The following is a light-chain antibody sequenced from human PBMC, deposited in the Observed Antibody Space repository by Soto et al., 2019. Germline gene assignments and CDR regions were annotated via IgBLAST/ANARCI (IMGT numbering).Light chain of an antibody. J-gene: IGLJ2*01. V-gene: IGLV7-43*01. CDR3: LLYYGGAHLV. CDR2: TTN. Sequence: QAVVTQEPSLTVSPGGTVTLTCASSTGAVTSANYPSWFQQKPGQPPRTLIYTTNSRHSWTPARFSGSLLGDKAALTLSGAQPEDEADYYCLLYYGGAHLVFGGGTQLTVL. CDR1: TGAVTSANY.